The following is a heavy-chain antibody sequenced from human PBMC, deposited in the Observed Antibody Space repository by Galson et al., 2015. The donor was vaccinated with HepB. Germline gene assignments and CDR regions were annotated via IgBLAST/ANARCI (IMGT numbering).Heavy chain of an antibody. CDR2: FDPEEGRK. J-gene: IGHJ4*02. CDR3: AAYDSGWKRHFDY. D-gene: IGHD6-19*01. V-gene: IGHV1-24*01. CDR1: GYSLINLS. Sequence: VKVSCKVSGYSLINLSMHWVRQAPGKRLEWMGGFDPEEGRKIYAQSFQGRVTMTEDTDTDTAYMELSSLRPDDTAVYSCAAYDSGWKRHFDYWGQGILVTVSS.